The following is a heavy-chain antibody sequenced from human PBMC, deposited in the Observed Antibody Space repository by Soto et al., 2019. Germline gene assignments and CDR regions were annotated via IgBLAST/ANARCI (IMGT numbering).Heavy chain of an antibody. V-gene: IGHV4-39*01. CDR3: ARLDGYSGYGMKYYFDY. Sequence: SETLSLTCTVSGGSISSSSYYWGWIRQPPGKGLEWIGSIYYSGSTYYNPSLKSRVTISVDTSKNQFSLKLSSVTAADTAVYYCARLDGYSGYGMKYYFDYWGQGTLVTVSS. CDR2: IYYSGST. CDR1: GGSISSSSYY. D-gene: IGHD5-12*01. J-gene: IGHJ4*02.